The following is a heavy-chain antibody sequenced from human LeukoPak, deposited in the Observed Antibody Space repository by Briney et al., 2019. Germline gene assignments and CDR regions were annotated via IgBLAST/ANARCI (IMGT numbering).Heavy chain of an antibody. D-gene: IGHD3-16*02. CDR3: ARGDDYVWGSYPLGFDY. CDR2: ISAYNGNT. CDR1: GYTFTSYG. Sequence: GASVKVSCKASGYTFTSYGISWVRQAPGQGLEWMGWISAYNGNTNYAQKLQGRVTMTTDTYTSTAYMELRSLRSDDTAVYYCARGDDYVWGSYPLGFDYWGQGTLVTVSS. V-gene: IGHV1-18*01. J-gene: IGHJ4*02.